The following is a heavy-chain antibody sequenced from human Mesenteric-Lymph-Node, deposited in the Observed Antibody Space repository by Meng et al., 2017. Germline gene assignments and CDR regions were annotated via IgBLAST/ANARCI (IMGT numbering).Heavy chain of an antibody. V-gene: IGHV3-74*01. CDR2: INSDGSST. CDR1: GFTFSSYW. CDR3: ARVRLDYVGPLGY. J-gene: IGHJ4*02. Sequence: GGSLRLSCAASGFTFSSYWMHWVRQAPGKGLVWVSRINSDGSSTSYADSVKGRFTISRDNSKNTLYLQMGSLRAEDMAVYYCARVRLDYVGPLGYWGQGTLVTVSS. D-gene: IGHD4-17*01.